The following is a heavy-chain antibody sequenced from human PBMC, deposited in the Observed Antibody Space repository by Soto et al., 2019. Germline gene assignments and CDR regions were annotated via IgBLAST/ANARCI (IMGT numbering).Heavy chain of an antibody. Sequence: SETLSLTCTVSDASVWSDSYFWTWIRQPPGKGLEWIAYISHTGDTNYNPSLRSRVTISIDTSRNQFSLTVTSVTAADTAVYFCARIVVGVTVDLWGQGSLVTVSS. CDR3: ARIVVGVTVDL. D-gene: IGHD1-26*01. J-gene: IGHJ4*02. CDR2: ISHTGDT. CDR1: DASVWSDSYF. V-gene: IGHV4-61*01.